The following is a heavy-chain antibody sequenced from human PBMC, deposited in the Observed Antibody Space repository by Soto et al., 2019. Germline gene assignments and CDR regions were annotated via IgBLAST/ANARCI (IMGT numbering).Heavy chain of an antibody. J-gene: IGHJ4*02. CDR2: INRGGRT. D-gene: IGHD4-17*01. CDR1: GFTFSSYT. Sequence: EVQLLESGGGLVQPGGSLRLSCAASGFTFSSYTMNWVRQAPGKGLEWVSGINRGGRTYYEDSVKGRFTISRDDSKNTLYLQIISLRAEDTAVYYCAKDLRPDGVWDFDYWGQGTLVTVSS. V-gene: IGHV3-23*01. CDR3: AKDLRPDGVWDFDY.